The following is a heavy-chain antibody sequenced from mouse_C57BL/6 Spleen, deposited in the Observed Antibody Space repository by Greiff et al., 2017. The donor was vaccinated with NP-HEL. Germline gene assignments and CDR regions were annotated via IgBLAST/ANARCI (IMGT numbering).Heavy chain of an antibody. CDR2: ITPYNGDT. Sequence: VQLQQSGPELVKPGDSVKISCKASGYSFTGYFMNWVMHSHGKSLEWIGRITPYNGDTFYNQKFKGKATLTVDKSSSTAHMELRSLTSEDSAVYYCARGNYWYFDVWGTGTTVTVSS. CDR3: ARGNYWYFDV. CDR1: GYSFTGYF. J-gene: IGHJ1*03. D-gene: IGHD2-1*01. V-gene: IGHV1-20*01.